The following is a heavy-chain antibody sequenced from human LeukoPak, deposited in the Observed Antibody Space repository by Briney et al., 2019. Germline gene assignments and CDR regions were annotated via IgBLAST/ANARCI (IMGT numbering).Heavy chain of an antibody. CDR3: TSIGVDTAMVIFDY. D-gene: IGHD5-18*01. CDR2: IRSKANSYAT. Sequence: GGSLKLSCAASGFTFSGSAMHWVRQASGKGLEWVGRIRSKANSYATAYAASVKGRFTITRDDSKNTAYLQMNSLKTEDTAVYYCTSIGVDTAMVIFDYWGQGTLVTVSS. CDR1: GFTFSGSA. V-gene: IGHV3-73*01. J-gene: IGHJ4*02.